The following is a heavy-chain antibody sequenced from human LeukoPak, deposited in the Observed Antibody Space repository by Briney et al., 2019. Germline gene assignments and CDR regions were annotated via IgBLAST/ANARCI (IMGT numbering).Heavy chain of an antibody. V-gene: IGHV4-4*02. Sequence: SGTLSLTCAVSGGSISSSNWWSWVRQPPGKGLEWIGEIYHSGSTNYNPSLKSRVTISVDKSKNQLSLKLSSVTAADTAVYYCARGGSGSWGNNWFDPWGQGTLVTVSS. D-gene: IGHD3-10*01. CDR3: ARGGSGSWGNNWFDP. J-gene: IGHJ5*02. CDR2: IYHSGST. CDR1: GGSISSSNW.